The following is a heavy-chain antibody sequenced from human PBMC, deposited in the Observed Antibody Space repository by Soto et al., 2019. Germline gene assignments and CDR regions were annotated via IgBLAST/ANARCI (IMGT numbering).Heavy chain of an antibody. Sequence: LSLTCSVSGAALNSGNYYWSWIRQVPGKGLEWIGHIYVTGAVDYNPSLRDRITISQDTSERQFSLNLRLVTAADTAVYYRARLRIATNNYKWFDPWGQGTLVTVSS. CDR2: IYVTGAV. CDR1: GAALNSGNYY. V-gene: IGHV4-31*03. J-gene: IGHJ5*02. CDR3: ARLRIATNNYKWFDP. D-gene: IGHD2-21*01.